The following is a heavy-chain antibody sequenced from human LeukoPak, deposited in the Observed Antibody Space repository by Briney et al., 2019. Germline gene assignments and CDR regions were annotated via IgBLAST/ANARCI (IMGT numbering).Heavy chain of an antibody. Sequence: GGSLRLSCAASGFTFDDYAMHWVRQAPGKGLEGVSGISWNSGSIGYADSVKGRFTISRDNAKNCLYLQMNSLRAEDTALYYCAKDGSNYYGSGRHFDYWGQGTLVTVSS. CDR1: GFTFDDYA. D-gene: IGHD3-10*01. J-gene: IGHJ4*02. CDR3: AKDGSNYYGSGRHFDY. CDR2: ISWNSGSI. V-gene: IGHV3-9*01.